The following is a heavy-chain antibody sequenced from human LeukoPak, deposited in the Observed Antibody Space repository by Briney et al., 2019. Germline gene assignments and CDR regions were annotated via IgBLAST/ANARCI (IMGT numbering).Heavy chain of an antibody. D-gene: IGHD2-2*01. Sequence: SETLSLTCTVSGGSISSGGYYWSWIRQHPGKGLEWIGYIYYSGSTYYNPSLKSRVTISVDTSKNQFSLKLSSVTAADTAVYYCAREGRVSSSTRGFDYWGQGTLVTVSS. CDR1: GGSISSGGYY. CDR3: AREGRVSSSTRGFDY. V-gene: IGHV4-31*03. J-gene: IGHJ4*02. CDR2: IYYSGST.